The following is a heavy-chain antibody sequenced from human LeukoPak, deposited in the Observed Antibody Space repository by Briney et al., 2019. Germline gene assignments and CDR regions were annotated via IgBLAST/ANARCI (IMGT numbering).Heavy chain of an antibody. V-gene: IGHV4-59*01. CDR1: SGYIGLFH. D-gene: IGHD6-19*01. Sequence: SETLSLTCTVSSGYIGLFHWRWIRQPPGKELEWIAYMHSSGDTNYSPALKSRVAVSIDTSKNQFSLKLTSVTAADTAVYYCARDWGASGFNWFDPWGQGTLVTVCS. CDR2: MHSSGDT. CDR3: ARDWGASGFNWFDP. J-gene: IGHJ5*02.